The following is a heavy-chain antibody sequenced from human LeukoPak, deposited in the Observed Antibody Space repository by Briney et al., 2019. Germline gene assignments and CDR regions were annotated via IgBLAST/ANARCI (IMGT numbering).Heavy chain of an antibody. Sequence: SETLSLTCAVYGGSFSGYYWSWIRQPPGKGLEWIGEINHSGSTNYNPSLKSRVTISVDTSKNQFSLELSSVTAADTAVYYCATGNSWYLRYWGQGTLVTVSS. CDR3: ATGNSWYLRY. CDR1: GGSFSGYY. D-gene: IGHD6-13*01. V-gene: IGHV4-34*01. CDR2: INHSGST. J-gene: IGHJ4*02.